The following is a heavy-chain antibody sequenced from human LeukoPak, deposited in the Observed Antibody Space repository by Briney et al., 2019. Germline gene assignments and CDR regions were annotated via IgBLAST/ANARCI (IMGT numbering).Heavy chain of an antibody. CDR2: IIPILGIA. CDR3: ARAQTEGTYYLWYFDY. Sequence: SVKVSCKTFGDTFNRYTISWVRQAPGQGLEWTGRIIPILGIATYARKFQGRFTITADKSTSTAYMELSSLRSEDTAVYYCARAQTEGTYYLWYFDYWGQGTLVTVSS. D-gene: IGHD1-26*01. J-gene: IGHJ4*02. V-gene: IGHV1-69*10. CDR1: GDTFNRYT.